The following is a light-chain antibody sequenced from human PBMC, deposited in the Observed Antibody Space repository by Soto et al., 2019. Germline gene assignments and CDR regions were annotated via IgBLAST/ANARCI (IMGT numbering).Light chain of an antibody. V-gene: IGKV3-20*01. CDR3: QQYGSSPPP. CDR2: GAS. CDR1: QSVSSSY. J-gene: IGKJ4*01. Sequence: EIVLTQSPGTLSLSPGERATLSCRASQSVSSSYLAWYQQKPGQAPRLLIYGASSRATGIPDRFSGSGSGTDFTLTISTLEPEDFAVYYWQQYGSSPPPYGGGTKVVIK.